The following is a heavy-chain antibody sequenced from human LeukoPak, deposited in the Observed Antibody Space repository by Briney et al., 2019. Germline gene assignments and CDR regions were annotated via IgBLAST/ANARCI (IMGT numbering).Heavy chain of an antibody. V-gene: IGHV4-30-2*01. CDR3: ARGHRSYYGMDV. CDR2: IYHSGST. Sequence: SETLSLTCAVSGGSISSGGYSWSWIRQPPGKGLEWIGYIYHSGSTYYNPSLKSRVTISVDRSKNQFYLKLSSVTAADTAVYYCARGHRSYYGMDVWGQGTTVTVFS. J-gene: IGHJ6*02. CDR1: GGSISSGGYS.